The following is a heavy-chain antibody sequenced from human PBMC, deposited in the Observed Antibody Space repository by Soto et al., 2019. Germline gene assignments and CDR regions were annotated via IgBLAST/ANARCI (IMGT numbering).Heavy chain of an antibody. V-gene: IGHV1-69*13. J-gene: IGHJ6*02. CDR2: IIPRSATS. D-gene: IGHD2-2*01. Sequence: SVKVSCKASGGTFSSFGINWVRQAPGQGLEWMGGIIPRSATSNYAQKFQGRVTITADESTNTAYMELSSLRSEDTAVYYCAREGLVLVPTTVNSDYYYYAMDVWGQGTTVTVSS. CDR1: GGTFSSFG. CDR3: AREGLVLVPTTVNSDYYYYAMDV.